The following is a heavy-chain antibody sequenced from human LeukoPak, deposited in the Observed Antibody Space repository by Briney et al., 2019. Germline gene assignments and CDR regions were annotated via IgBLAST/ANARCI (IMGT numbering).Heavy chain of an antibody. CDR1: GTTFHYYW. D-gene: IGHD3-10*01. V-gene: IGHV3-7*01. CDR2: IKQDRRKQ. J-gene: IGHJ4*02. Sequence: GGPLRLSCAASGTTFHYYWLTWVAQAPGKGLEWVANIKQDRRKQDSVDSVKGRFIISRDSAKNSLYLQMTSLRAEDTAVYYCARVRKLRTRGVMDPLDYWGQGTLVTVSS. CDR3: ARVRKLRTRGVMDPLDY.